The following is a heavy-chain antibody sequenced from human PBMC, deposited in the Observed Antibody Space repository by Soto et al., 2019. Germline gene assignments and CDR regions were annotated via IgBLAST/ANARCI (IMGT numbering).Heavy chain of an antibody. CDR3: ARDAVDDAFDI. CDR2: ISGTSTYT. Sequence: QVQLVESGEGLVKPGGSLRLSCAASGFTFRNYYMTWIRQAPGKGLEWISYISGTSTYTNYADSVKGRFTISRDNAKGSLYLQMNSLRAEDTAVYYCARDAVDDAFDIWGQGTMVTVSS. CDR1: GFTFRNYY. V-gene: IGHV3-11*05. D-gene: IGHD2-15*01. J-gene: IGHJ3*02.